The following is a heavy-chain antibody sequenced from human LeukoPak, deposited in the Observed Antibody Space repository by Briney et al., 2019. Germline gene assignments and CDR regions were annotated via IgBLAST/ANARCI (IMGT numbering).Heavy chain of an antibody. J-gene: IGHJ4*02. D-gene: IGHD3-10*01. Sequence: ASVKVSCKASGYTFTSYAMHWVRQAPGQRLEWMGWINAGNGNTKYSQKFQGRVTITRDTSASTAYMELSSPRSEDTAVYYCARYRYYYGSGSPRYYFDYWGQGTLVTVSS. CDR3: ARYRYYYGSGSPRYYFDY. CDR1: GYTFTSYA. CDR2: INAGNGNT. V-gene: IGHV1-3*01.